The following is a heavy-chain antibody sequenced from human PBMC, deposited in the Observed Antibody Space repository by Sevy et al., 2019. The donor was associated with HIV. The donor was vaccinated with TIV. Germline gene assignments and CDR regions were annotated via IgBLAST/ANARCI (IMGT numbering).Heavy chain of an antibody. Sequence: SETLSLTCTVFGGSISSNNYYWGWIRQPPGKGLEWIANILYSGSTYYNPSLKSRVSISVDTSKNQFSLKLSSVTAADTAVYYCARVGLARYFFDSWGQGNLVTVSS. J-gene: IGHJ4*02. CDR2: ILYSGST. CDR3: ARVGLARYFFDS. V-gene: IGHV4-39*07. CDR1: GGSISSNNYY.